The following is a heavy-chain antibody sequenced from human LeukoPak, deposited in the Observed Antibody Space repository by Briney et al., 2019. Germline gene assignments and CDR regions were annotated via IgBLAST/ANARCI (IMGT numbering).Heavy chain of an antibody. CDR1: GSAFSSHG. CDR3: GKDLGSSARYLDRVDY. J-gene: IGHJ4*02. D-gene: IGHD2-2*01. Sequence: GGSLRLSCGASGSAFSSHGMHWVRQAPGKGLEWLTIIWHDGSEKYYADSVKGRFTVSRDNSKNTVYLQMNSLRAEDTAVYYCGKDLGSSARYLDRVDYWGQGTLVTVSS. V-gene: IGHV3-33*06. CDR2: IWHDGSEK.